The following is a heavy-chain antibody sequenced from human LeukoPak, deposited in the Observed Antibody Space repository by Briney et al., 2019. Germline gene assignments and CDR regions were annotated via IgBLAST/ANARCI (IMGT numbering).Heavy chain of an antibody. CDR2: VNPNSGGT. CDR3: ARTNYYDSSGALDY. J-gene: IGHJ4*02. CDR1: GYTFTGYY. Sequence: ASVKVSCKASGYTFTGYYMHWVRQAPGQGLEWMGWVNPNSGGTNYAQKFQGRVTMTRDTSTSTVYMELSSLRSEDTAVYYCARTNYYDSSGALDYWGQGTLVTVSS. V-gene: IGHV1-2*02. D-gene: IGHD3-22*01.